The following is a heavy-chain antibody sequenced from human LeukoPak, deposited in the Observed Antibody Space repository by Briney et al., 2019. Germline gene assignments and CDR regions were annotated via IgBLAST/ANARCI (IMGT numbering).Heavy chain of an antibody. Sequence: PGGSLRLSCAASGFTFSSYGMHWVRQAPGKGLEWVAVIWYDGSNKYYADSVKGRFTISRDNSKNTLYLQMNSLRGEDTAVYYCAREGYSGYDSLYDYVWGSYRPPGDYYYGMDVWGQGTTVTVSS. CDR3: AREGYSGYDSLYDYVWGSYRPPGDYYYGMDV. CDR1: GFTFSSYG. D-gene: IGHD3-16*02. CDR2: IWYDGSNK. V-gene: IGHV3-33*01. J-gene: IGHJ6*02.